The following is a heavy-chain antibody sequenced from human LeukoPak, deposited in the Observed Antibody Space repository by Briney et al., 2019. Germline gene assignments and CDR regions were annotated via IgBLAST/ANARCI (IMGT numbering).Heavy chain of an antibody. J-gene: IGHJ4*02. CDR2: ISSSGSTI. Sequence: GGSLRLSCAASGFTFSSYEINWVRQAPGKGLEWVSYISSSGSTIYYADSVKGRFTISRDNAKNSLYLQMNSLRAEDTAVYYCARYSGNSAIVYWGQGTLVTVSS. V-gene: IGHV3-48*03. CDR1: GFTFSSYE. D-gene: IGHD4-23*01. CDR3: ARYSGNSAIVY.